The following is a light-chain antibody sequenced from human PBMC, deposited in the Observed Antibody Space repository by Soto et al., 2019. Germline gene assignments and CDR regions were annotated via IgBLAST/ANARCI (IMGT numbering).Light chain of an antibody. J-gene: IGKJ4*01. CDR1: QGSSSY. V-gene: IGKV1-9*01. CDR2: AAS. CDR3: QQYNYWPLT. Sequence: IQLTQAPSVLSASAGDRVSITCRASQGSSSYLAWYQQKPGRAPKLLIYAASTLHSGVTSRFSGSGSGTEFTLTITSLQPEDFATYYCQQYNYWPLTFGGGTKVDI.